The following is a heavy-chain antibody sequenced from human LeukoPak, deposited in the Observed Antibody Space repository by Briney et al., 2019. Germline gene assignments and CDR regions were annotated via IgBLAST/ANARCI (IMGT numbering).Heavy chain of an antibody. CDR1: GGSISSHY. J-gene: IGHJ5*01. CDR2: RHDSGSS. Sequence: SETLSLTRSVSGGSISSHYWIWFRQPPGKGLEWIGHRHDSGSSNYNPSLKSRVTISIDTSKSQFSLKLNSVTAADTADYYCARAPVVRGVFGWFDFWGQGVLVTVSS. CDR3: ARAPVVRGVFGWFDF. V-gene: IGHV4-59*11. D-gene: IGHD3-10*01.